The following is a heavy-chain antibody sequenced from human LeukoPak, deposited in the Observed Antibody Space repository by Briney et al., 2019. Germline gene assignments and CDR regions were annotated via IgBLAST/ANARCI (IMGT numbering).Heavy chain of an antibody. CDR1: GFTFSSYS. CDR3: ARAEITGTTGGMDV. V-gene: IGHV3-48*02. J-gene: IGHJ6*02. Sequence: GGSLRLSCAASGFTFSSYSMNWVRQAPGKGLEWVSYISSSSSTIYYADSVKGRFTISRDNAKNSLYLQMNSLRDEDTAVYYCARAEITGTTGGMDVWGQGTTVTVSS. D-gene: IGHD1-20*01. CDR2: ISSSSSTI.